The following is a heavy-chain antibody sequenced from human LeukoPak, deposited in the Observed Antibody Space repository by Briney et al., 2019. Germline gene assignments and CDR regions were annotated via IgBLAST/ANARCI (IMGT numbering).Heavy chain of an antibody. CDR3: ARERGWLNDYNWFDP. D-gene: IGHD3-22*01. CDR1: GFTFSSYG. J-gene: IGHJ5*02. Sequence: GRSLRLSCAASGFTFSSYGMHWVRQALGKGLERVAVIWYDGSNKYYADSVKGRFTISRDNSKNTLYLQMNSLRAEDTAVYYCARERGWLNDYNWFDPWGQGTLVTVSS. V-gene: IGHV3-33*01. CDR2: IWYDGSNK.